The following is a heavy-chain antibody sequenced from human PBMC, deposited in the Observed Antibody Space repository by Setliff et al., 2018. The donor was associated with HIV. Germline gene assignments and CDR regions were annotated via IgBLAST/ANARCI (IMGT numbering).Heavy chain of an antibody. CDR2: INTHSGYT. CDR3: ARGKSWLRFLDY. CDR1: GYTFNNYG. D-gene: IGHD5-12*01. J-gene: IGHJ4*02. Sequence: ASVKVSCKASGYTFNNYGISWVRQAPGQGLEWMGWINTHSGYTNYAQNVQGRVTVTMDTSTSTAYMELRSLKSDDTAVYYCARGKSWLRFLDYWGQGTRVTVSS. V-gene: IGHV1-18*01.